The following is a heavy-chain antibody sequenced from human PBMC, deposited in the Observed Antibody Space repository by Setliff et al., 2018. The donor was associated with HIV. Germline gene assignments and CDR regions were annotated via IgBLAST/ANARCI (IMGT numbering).Heavy chain of an antibody. CDR3: ARDRSNYGSGSSAYNWFDP. CDR2: IFPSGTT. J-gene: IGHJ5*02. CDR1: GGSITSSGYY. V-gene: IGHV4-39*07. Sequence: SETLSLTCSVSGGSITSSGYYWGWIRQPPGKGLEWIGRIFPSGTTDYNPSLKSRVTMSIDTSKDQFSLNLKSVTAADTAAYFCARDRSNYGSGSSAYNWFDPWGQGNQVTVSS. D-gene: IGHD3-10*01.